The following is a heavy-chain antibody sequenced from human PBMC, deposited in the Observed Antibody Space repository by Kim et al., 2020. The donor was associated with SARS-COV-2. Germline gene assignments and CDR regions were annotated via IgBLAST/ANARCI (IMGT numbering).Heavy chain of an antibody. V-gene: IGHV1-69*13. Sequence: SVKVSCKASGGTFSSYAISWVRQAPGQGLEWMGGIIPIFGTANYAQKFQGRVTITADESTSTAYMELSSLRSEDTAVYYCARGGGAMVRGVIIEDYYGMDVWGQGTTVTVSS. CDR3: ARGGGAMVRGVIIEDYYGMDV. CDR1: GGTFSSYA. D-gene: IGHD3-10*01. J-gene: IGHJ6*02. CDR2: IIPIFGTA.